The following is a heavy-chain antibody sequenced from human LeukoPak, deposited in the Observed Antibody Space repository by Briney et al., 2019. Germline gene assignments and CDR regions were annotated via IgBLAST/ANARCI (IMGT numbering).Heavy chain of an antibody. CDR3: SRTAYNDKSGYYRHFDN. D-gene: IGHD3-22*01. CDR1: GFTFSSYA. J-gene: IGHJ4*02. CDR2: ISGSGGST. Sequence: GGSLRLSCAASGFTFSSYAMTWVPQAPGKGLEWVSAISGSGGSTYYADSVKGRFTISRDNAENSLYLQVNSLRAEDTAVYYCSRTAYNDKSGYYRHFDNWGQGALVTVSS. V-gene: IGHV3-23*01.